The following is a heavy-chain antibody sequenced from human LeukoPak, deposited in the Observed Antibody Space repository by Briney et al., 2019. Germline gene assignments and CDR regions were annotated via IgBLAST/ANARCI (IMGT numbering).Heavy chain of an antibody. V-gene: IGHV4-30-4*08. CDR1: GGSISSGDYY. J-gene: IGHJ3*02. Sequence: PSQTLSLTCTVSGGSISSGDYYWSWIRQPPGKGLEWIGYIYYSGSTYYNPSLKSRVTISADTSKNQFSLKLSSVTAADTAVYYCARDSSTSYQGAFDIWGQGTMVTVSS. D-gene: IGHD2-2*01. CDR2: IYYSGST. CDR3: ARDSSTSYQGAFDI.